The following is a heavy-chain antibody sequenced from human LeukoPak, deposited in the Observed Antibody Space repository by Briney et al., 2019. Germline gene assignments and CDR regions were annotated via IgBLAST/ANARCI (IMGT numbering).Heavy chain of an antibody. CDR1: GFSFSAYE. J-gene: IGHJ3*02. V-gene: IGHV3-48*03. Sequence: GGSLRLSCAASGFSFSAYEMVWVRQAPGMGLEWTSYITGSGNTKYYLDSVKGRFSISRDNAKNSLYLRMNSLRAEDTAIYYCARAICSRGSCYSLVTFDMWGQGAMVTVSS. D-gene: IGHD2-15*01. CDR2: ITGSGNTK. CDR3: ARAICSRGSCYSLVTFDM.